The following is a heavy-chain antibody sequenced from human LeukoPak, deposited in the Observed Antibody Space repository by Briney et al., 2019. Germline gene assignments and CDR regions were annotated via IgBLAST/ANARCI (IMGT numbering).Heavy chain of an antibody. CDR1: GGSFSGYY. V-gene: IGHV4-34*01. CDR3: ARRVPAAMREDYFGY. D-gene: IGHD2-2*01. Sequence: SETLSLTCAVYGGSFSGYYWSWIRQPPGKGLEWIGEINHSGSTNYNPSLKSRVTISVDTSKNQFSLKLSSVTAADTAVYYCARRVPAAMREDYFGYWGQGTLVTVSS. CDR2: INHSGST. J-gene: IGHJ4*02.